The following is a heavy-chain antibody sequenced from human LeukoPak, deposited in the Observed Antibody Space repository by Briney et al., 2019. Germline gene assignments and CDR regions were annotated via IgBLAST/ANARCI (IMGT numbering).Heavy chain of an antibody. CDR3: ARVWFGELYPLFDY. CDR2: IYYSGST. J-gene: IGHJ4*02. Sequence: ASETLSLTCTVSGGSVNSGGYYWSWIRQHPGKGLEWIGYIYYSGSTYYNPSLKSRVTISVDTSKNQFSLKLSSVTAADTAVYYCARVWFGELYPLFDYWGQGTLVTVSS. CDR1: GGSVNSGGYY. D-gene: IGHD3-10*01. V-gene: IGHV4-31*03.